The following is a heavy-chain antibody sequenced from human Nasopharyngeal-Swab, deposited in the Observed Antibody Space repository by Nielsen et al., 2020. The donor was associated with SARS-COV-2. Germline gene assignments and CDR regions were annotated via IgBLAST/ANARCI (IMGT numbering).Heavy chain of an antibody. CDR1: GFTVSSNY. D-gene: IGHD6-13*01. CDR3: ANLAAAGGIDAFDI. J-gene: IGHJ3*02. V-gene: IGHV3-53*01. CDR2: IYSGGST. Sequence: GESLKISCAASGFTVSSNYMSWVRQAPGKGLEWVSVIYSGGSTYYADSVKGRFTIPRGNSKNTLYLQMNSLRAEDTAVYYCANLAAAGGIDAFDIWGQGTMVTVSS.